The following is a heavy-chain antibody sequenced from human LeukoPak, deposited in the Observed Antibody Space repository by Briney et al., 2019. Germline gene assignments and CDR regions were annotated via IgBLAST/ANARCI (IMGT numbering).Heavy chain of an antibody. Sequence: SETLSLTCTVSGGSISSSSYYWGWIRQPPGKGLEWIGSIYYSGSTYYNPSLKSRVTISVDTSKNQFSLKLSSVTAADTAVYYCARAGVVPAASPFFDLWGRGTLVTVSS. V-gene: IGHV4-39*01. J-gene: IGHJ2*01. D-gene: IGHD2-2*01. CDR2: IYYSGST. CDR3: ARAGVVPAASPFFDL. CDR1: GGSISSSSYY.